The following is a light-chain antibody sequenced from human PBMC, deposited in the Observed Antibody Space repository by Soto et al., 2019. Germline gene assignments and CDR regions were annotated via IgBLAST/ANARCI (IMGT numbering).Light chain of an antibody. CDR1: SSNIGSNT. V-gene: IGLV1-44*01. CDR2: SNN. J-gene: IGLJ2*01. CDR3: AAWDDSLNGVV. Sequence: QSVLTQPASASGTTGQRVTISCSGSSSNIGSNTVNWYQQLPGTAPKLIYSNNQRPSGVPDRFSGSKSGTSASLAISGLRSEDEADYYCAAWDDSLNGVVFGGGTKVTVL.